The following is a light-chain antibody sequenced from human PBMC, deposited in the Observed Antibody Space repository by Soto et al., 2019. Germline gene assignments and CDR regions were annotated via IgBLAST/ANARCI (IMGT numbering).Light chain of an antibody. V-gene: IGLV7-46*01. CDR2: DTS. CDR3: LIAYSGALSHV. Sequence: QALVTQEPPLTVSPGGTITLTCGSSTGAVTSGHYPYWFQQKPGQAPRTLIYDTSNRHSWTPARFSGSLLGGKAALTLSGAQPEDEVEYYCLIAYSGALSHVFGIRTKVNVL. J-gene: IGLJ1*01. CDR1: TGAVTSGHY.